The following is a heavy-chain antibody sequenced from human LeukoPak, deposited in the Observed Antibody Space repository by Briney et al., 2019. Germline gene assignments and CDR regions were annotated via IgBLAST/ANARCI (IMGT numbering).Heavy chain of an antibody. D-gene: IGHD5-12*01. CDR1: GYTFTGYY. J-gene: IGHJ4*02. CDR2: INPNSGGT. CDR3: ARGSDIVATFFIY. Sequence: ASVKVSCKASGYTFTGYYMHWVRQAPGQGLEWMGWINPNSGGTNYAQKFQGWVTTTRDTSISTAYMELSRLRSDDTAVYYCARGSDIVATFFIYWGQGTLVTVSS. V-gene: IGHV1-2*04.